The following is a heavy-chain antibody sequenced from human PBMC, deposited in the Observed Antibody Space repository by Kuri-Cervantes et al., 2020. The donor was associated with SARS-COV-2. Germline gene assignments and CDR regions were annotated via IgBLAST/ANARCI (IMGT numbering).Heavy chain of an antibody. Sequence: GESLKISCAASGFTFSSYAMHWVRQAPGKGLEWVAVISYDGSNKYYADSVKGRFTISRDNSKNTLYLQMNSLRAEDTAVYHCARGGGTYWNYYYMDVWGQGTTVTVSS. CDR2: ISYDGSNK. D-gene: IGHD1-26*01. V-gene: IGHV3-30*04. CDR1: GFTFSSYA. J-gene: IGHJ6*03. CDR3: ARGGGTYWNYYYMDV.